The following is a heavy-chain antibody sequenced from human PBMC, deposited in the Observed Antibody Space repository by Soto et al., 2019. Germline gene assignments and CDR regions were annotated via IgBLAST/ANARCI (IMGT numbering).Heavy chain of an antibody. Sequence: EVQLLESGGGLVQPGGSLRLSCAASGFTFSSYSMSWVRQAPGKGLEWVSGISDSGGSTYYADSVKGRFTISRDNSKNTLYLQMNSLRTEDTAVYYFANGCGGTVYSRIHYWGPGTLVTVSS. CDR3: ANGCGGTVYSRIHY. D-gene: IGHD2-21*01. CDR1: GFTFSSYS. J-gene: IGHJ4*01. V-gene: IGHV3-23*01. CDR2: ISDSGGST.